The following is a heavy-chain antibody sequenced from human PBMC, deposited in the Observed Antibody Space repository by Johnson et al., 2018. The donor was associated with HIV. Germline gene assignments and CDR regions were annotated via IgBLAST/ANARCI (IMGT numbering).Heavy chain of an antibody. D-gene: IGHD1-26*01. J-gene: IGHJ3*01. CDR2: ISSGESNK. CDR3: AREGVSGSYYDAFDL. CDR1: GFTFSTYA. Sequence: QMLLVESGGGVVQPGRSLRLSCAASGFTFSTYAMHWVRQAPGKGLEWVAVISSGESNKYYADSVKGRFTISRDNSKNTLFLQMDSLRADDTAVYYCAREGVSGSYYDAFDLWGQGTMVTVSS. V-gene: IGHV3-30*04.